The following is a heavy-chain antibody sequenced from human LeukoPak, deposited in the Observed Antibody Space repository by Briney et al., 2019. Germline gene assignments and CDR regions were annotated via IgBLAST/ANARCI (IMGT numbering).Heavy chain of an antibody. D-gene: IGHD3-3*01. V-gene: IGHV3-66*01. J-gene: IGHJ4*02. Sequence: PGGSRRLSCAAAGFTVSSKYMSWVRQAPGGGLGWVSVIYSGGSTYYADSVKGRFTISRDNSKNTLYLQMNSLRAEDTAVYYCATLQYYDFWRGSHESFCFDYWGQGTLVTVSS. CDR3: ATLQYYDFWRGSHESFCFDY. CDR1: GFTVSSKY. CDR2: IYSGGST.